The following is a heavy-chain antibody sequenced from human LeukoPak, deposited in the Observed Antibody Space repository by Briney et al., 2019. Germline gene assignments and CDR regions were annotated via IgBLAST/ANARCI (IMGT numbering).Heavy chain of an antibody. CDR2: ISGSGGST. Sequence: RAGGSLRLSCAASGFTFSSYGMSWVRQAPGKGLEWVSAISGSGGSTYYADSVKGRFTISRDNSKNTLYLQMNSLRAEDTAVYYCAKDSSGWYGDYWGQGTLVTVSS. CDR1: GFTFSSYG. V-gene: IGHV3-23*01. CDR3: AKDSSGWYGDY. J-gene: IGHJ4*02. D-gene: IGHD6-19*01.